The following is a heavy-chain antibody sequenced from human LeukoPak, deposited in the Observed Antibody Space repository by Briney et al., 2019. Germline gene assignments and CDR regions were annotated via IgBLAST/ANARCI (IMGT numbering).Heavy chain of an antibody. CDR3: ARGTTWYYYGSGSSNDAFDI. D-gene: IGHD3-10*01. Sequence: SETLSLTCAVYGGSFSGYYWSWIRQPPGKGLEWIGEINHSGSTNYNPSLKSRVTISVDTSKNQFSLKLSSVTAADTAVYYCARGTTWYYYGSGSSNDAFDIWGQGTMVTVSS. J-gene: IGHJ3*02. V-gene: IGHV4-34*01. CDR1: GGSFSGYY. CDR2: INHSGST.